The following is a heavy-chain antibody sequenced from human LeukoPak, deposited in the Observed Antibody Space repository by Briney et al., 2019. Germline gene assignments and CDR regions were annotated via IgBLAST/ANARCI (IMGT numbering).Heavy chain of an antibody. Sequence: SVKDSCKASGGTFSSYAISWVRQAPGQGLEWMGGIIPVFGTANYAQKFQGRVTITADESTSTAYMELSSLRSEDTAVYYCASLYSGSYYPLDYWGQGTLVTVSS. CDR2: IIPVFGTA. CDR1: GGTFSSYA. J-gene: IGHJ4*02. D-gene: IGHD1-26*01. V-gene: IGHV1-69*01. CDR3: ASLYSGSYYPLDY.